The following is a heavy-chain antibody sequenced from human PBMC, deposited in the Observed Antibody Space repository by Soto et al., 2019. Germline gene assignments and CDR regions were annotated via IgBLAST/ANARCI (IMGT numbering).Heavy chain of an antibody. D-gene: IGHD6-6*01. V-gene: IGHV1-2*02. CDR3: ARGVTTSSAVVPLFYYNAMDV. Sequence: QAHLEQSGAGVKKPGDSVKVSCKASGYTFSHYYLHWVRQAPGQGLEWMGWIDPHNGGTKFAQKFQGRVPMTSTGSLELSGLRFDDPAVYYCARGVTTSSAVVPLFYYNAMDVWAKGRRSPSR. CDR1: GYTFSHYY. J-gene: IGHJ6*02. CDR2: IDPHNGGT.